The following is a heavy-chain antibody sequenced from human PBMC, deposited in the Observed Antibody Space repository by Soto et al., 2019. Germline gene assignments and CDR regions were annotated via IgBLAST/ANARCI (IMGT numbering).Heavy chain of an antibody. J-gene: IGHJ5*02. Sequence: QVQLVQSGAEVKKPGSSVKVSCKASGGTFSSYAISWVRQAPGQGLEWMGGIIPIFGTANYAQKFQGRVTITADESTSTAYIELSSLGSEDTAVYYCAGDFTIYSGSYPYRFDPWGQGTLVTVSS. D-gene: IGHD3-10*01. CDR3: AGDFTIYSGSYPYRFDP. V-gene: IGHV1-69*01. CDR2: IIPIFGTA. CDR1: GGTFSSYA.